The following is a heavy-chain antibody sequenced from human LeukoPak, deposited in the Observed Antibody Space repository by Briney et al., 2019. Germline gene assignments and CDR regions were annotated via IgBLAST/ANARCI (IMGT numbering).Heavy chain of an antibody. CDR1: GGSISSYY. Sequence: SETLSLTCTVSGGSISSYYWSWIRQPPGKGLEWIGYIYYNGSTNYNPSLKSRVTISVDTSKNQFSLKLSSVTAADTAVYYCARGVRSLDAFDIWGQGTMVTVSS. CDR3: ARGVRSLDAFDI. CDR2: IYYNGST. V-gene: IGHV4-59*01. J-gene: IGHJ3*02.